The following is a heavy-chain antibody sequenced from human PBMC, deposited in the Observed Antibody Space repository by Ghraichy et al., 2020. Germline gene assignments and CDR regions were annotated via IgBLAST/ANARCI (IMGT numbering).Heavy chain of an antibody. CDR1: GFTFSSYA. D-gene: IGHD3-10*01. Sequence: GSLRLSCAASGFTFSSYAMSWVRQAPGKGLEWVSAISGSGGSTYYADSVKGRFTISRDNSKNTLYLQMNSLRAEDTAVYYCAKDITMVRGVAWTAFDIWGQGTMVTVSS. V-gene: IGHV3-23*01. CDR3: AKDITMVRGVAWTAFDI. CDR2: ISGSGGST. J-gene: IGHJ3*02.